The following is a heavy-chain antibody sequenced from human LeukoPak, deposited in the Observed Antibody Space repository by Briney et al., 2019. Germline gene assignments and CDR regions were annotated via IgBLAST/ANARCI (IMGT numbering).Heavy chain of an antibody. D-gene: IGHD5-18*01. V-gene: IGHV3-53*01. CDR1: GFTVSSNY. Sequence: GGSLRLSCAASGFTVSSNYMSWVRQAPGKGLEWVSVIYSGGSTYYADSVKGRFTISRDNSKNTLYLQMNSLRAEDTAVYYCARDREHSYGYGFDYWGQGTLVTVSS. J-gene: IGHJ4*02. CDR2: IYSGGST. CDR3: ARDREHSYGYGFDY.